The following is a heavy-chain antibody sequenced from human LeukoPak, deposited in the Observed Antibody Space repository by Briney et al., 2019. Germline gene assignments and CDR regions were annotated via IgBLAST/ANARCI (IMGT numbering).Heavy chain of an antibody. J-gene: IGHJ6*02. CDR2: ISYSGST. CDR1: GGSISSFY. V-gene: IGHV4-59*12. CDR3: AREQVAARPYYYYGMDV. D-gene: IGHD6-6*01. Sequence: SETLSLTCTVSGGSISSFYWSWIRQPPGKGLEWIGYISYSGSTNYNPSLKSRVTISVDTSKNQFSLKLSSVTAADTAVYYCAREQVAARPYYYYGMDVWGQGTTVTVSS.